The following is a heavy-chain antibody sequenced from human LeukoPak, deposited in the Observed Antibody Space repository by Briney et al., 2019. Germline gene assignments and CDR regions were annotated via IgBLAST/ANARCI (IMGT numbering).Heavy chain of an antibody. D-gene: IGHD6-6*01. V-gene: IGHV1-46*01. CDR1: GYTFTIYY. J-gene: IGHJ4*02. CDR2: SNLSGGST. Sequence: ASVKVSCKASGYTFTIYYMHWVRQAPGQGLEWMGKSNLSGGSTRYAQKFQGRVTMTRDTSTSTVYMELSSLRSEDTAIYFCAREVQSSSSDLSLDYWGQGTLVTVSS. CDR3: AREVQSSSSDLSLDY.